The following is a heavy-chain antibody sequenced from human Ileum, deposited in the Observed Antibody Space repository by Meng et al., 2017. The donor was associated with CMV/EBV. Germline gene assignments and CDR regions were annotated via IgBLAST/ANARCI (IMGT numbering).Heavy chain of an antibody. V-gene: IGHV3-30*02. CDR2: IRYDGSSK. CDR3: AKDRKLGEYHFDY. Sequence: GESLKISCAASGFTFSSNGMHWVRQAPGKGLGWVAVIRYDGSSKNYADSVKGRFTISRDNSKNTLYLQMNSLRAEDTAVYYCAKDRKLGEYHFDYWGQGTLVTVSS. D-gene: IGHD3-16*01. CDR1: GFTFSSNG. J-gene: IGHJ4*02.